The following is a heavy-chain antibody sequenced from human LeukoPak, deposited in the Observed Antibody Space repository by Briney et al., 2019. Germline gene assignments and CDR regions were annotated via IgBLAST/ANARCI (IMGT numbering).Heavy chain of an antibody. Sequence: GASVKVSCKTSGYTFITYDISWVRQAPGQGLEWMGWISAYNGNTNYAQKFQGRVTMTTDSSTNTAYMELRSLRSDDTAVYYCARSAVADTLSAFYFCYWGQGTLVTVSS. D-gene: IGHD6-19*01. CDR2: ISAYNGNT. CDR3: ARSAVADTLSAFYFCY. CDR1: GYTFITYD. V-gene: IGHV1-18*01. J-gene: IGHJ4*02.